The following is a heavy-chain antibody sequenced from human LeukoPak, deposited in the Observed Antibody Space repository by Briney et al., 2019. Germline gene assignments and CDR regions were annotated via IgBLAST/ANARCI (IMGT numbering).Heavy chain of an antibody. CDR1: GASVSGTY. CDR3: ARLGHYDGYTHDY. V-gene: IGHV4-59*02. Sequence: SETLSLTCTVSGASVSGTYWSWVRQPLGKGLEWIAYIYNGGTTNYNPSLKSRATKSLDASRNQFSLELRSMTAADTAVYFCARLGHYDGYTHDYWGQGALVTVSS. J-gene: IGHJ4*02. D-gene: IGHD5-24*01. CDR2: IYNGGTT.